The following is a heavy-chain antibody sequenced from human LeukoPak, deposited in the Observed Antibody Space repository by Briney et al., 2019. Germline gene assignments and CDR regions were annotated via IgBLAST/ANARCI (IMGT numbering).Heavy chain of an antibody. CDR3: ARVRGYSYGELDY. CDR1: GGSISSCGYY. Sequence: SETLSLTCTVSGGSISSCGYYWSWIRQHPGKGLEWIGYISYSGSTYYNPSLNSRVTISVGTSKSQFSLKLSSVTAADTAVYSCARVRGYSYGELDYWGQGTLVTVSS. J-gene: IGHJ4*02. CDR2: ISYSGST. D-gene: IGHD5-18*01. V-gene: IGHV4-31*03.